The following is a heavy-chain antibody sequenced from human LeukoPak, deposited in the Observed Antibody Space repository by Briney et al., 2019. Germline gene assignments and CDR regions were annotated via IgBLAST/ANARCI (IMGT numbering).Heavy chain of an antibody. J-gene: IGHJ4*02. CDR2: IKQDGSEK. CDR1: GFTFSSYW. V-gene: IGHV3-7*01. Sequence: PGGSLRLSCAASGFTFSSYWMSWVRQAPGKGLEWVANIKQDGSEKYYVDSVKGRFTISRDNAKNSLYLQMNSLRAEDTAVYHCAREHYDFWSGYYGYWGQGTLVTVPS. CDR3: AREHYDFWSGYYGY. D-gene: IGHD3-3*01.